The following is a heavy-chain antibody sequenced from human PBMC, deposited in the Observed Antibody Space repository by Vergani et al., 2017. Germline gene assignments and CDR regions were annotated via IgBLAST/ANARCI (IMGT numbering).Heavy chain of an antibody. J-gene: IGHJ4*02. D-gene: IGHD2-8*01. CDR1: GFSFSSYS. Sequence: EVQLVESGGGLVKPGGSLRLSCAASGFSFSSYSMNWVRQAPGKGLEWVASISGSSSYVFYRDSVKGRFTITRDNAKKSVYLQMNSLRAEDTAMYFCARGLWDCTHIRCSPPSYWGQGTQVTVSS. CDR2: ISGSSSYV. CDR3: ARGLWDCTHIRCSPPSY. V-gene: IGHV3-21*02.